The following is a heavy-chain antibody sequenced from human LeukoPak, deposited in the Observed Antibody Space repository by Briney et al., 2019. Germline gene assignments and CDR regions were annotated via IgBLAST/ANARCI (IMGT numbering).Heavy chain of an antibody. J-gene: IGHJ4*02. CDR3: ARSPRFGEFNS. CDR1: GFTVSSNY. V-gene: IGHV3-66*02. D-gene: IGHD3-10*02. Sequence: GGSLRLSCAASGFTVSSNYMSWVRRAPGKGLEWVSVIYSGGSTYYADSVKGRFTISRDNSKNTLYLQMNSLRPEDTAVYYCARSPRFGEFNSWGQGTLVTVSS. CDR2: IYSGGST.